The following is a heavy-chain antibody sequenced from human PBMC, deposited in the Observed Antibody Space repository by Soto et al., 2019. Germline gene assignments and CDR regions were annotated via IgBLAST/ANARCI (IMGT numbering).Heavy chain of an antibody. D-gene: IGHD5-12*01. CDR3: ARAYGGYADY. V-gene: IGHV4-59*01. CDR1: GGSISSYY. Sequence: SETLSLTCTVSGGSISSYYWSWIRQPPGKGLEWFGYIYYSGSTNSNPSLKSRVTISVDTSKNHFSLKLSSLTAADTAVYYCARAYGGYADYWGQGALVTVSS. CDR2: IYYSGST. J-gene: IGHJ4*02.